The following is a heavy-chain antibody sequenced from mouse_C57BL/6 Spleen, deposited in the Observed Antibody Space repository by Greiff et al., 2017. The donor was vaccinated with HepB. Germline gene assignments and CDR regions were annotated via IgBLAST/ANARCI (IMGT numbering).Heavy chain of an antibody. CDR3: AGGDCIGLSY. D-gene: IGHD6-2*01. V-gene: IGHV1-76*01. Sequence: QVQLQQSGAELVRPGASVKLSCKASGYTFTDYYINWVKQRPGQGLEWIARIYPGSGNTYYNEKFKGKATLTAEKSSSTAYMQLSSLTSEDSAVYFCAGGDCIGLSYWGQGTLVTVSA. CDR2: IYPGSGNT. CDR1: GYTFTDYY. J-gene: IGHJ3*01.